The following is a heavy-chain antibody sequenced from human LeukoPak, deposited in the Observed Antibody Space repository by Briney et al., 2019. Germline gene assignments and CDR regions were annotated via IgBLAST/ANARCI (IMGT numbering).Heavy chain of an antibody. Sequence: SETLSLTCTVSGGSISSGGYYWSWIRQHPGKGLEWIGYIYYSGSTYYNPSLKSRVTISVDTSKNQFSLKLSSVTAADTAVYYCARWGHAPHYFDYWGQGTLVTVSS. CDR3: ARWGHAPHYFDY. CDR1: GGSISSGGYY. CDR2: IYYSGST. J-gene: IGHJ4*02. V-gene: IGHV4-31*03. D-gene: IGHD3-16*01.